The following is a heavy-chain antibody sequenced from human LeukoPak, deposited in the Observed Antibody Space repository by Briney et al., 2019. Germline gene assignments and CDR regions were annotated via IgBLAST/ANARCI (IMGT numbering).Heavy chain of an antibody. Sequence: ASVKVSCKASGGTFSSYAISWVRQAPGQGLEWMGGIIPIFGTANYAQKFQGRVTITADKSTSTAYMELSSLRSEDTAVYYCARYELTYYYGSGSYPNWFDPWGQGTLVTVSS. J-gene: IGHJ5*02. V-gene: IGHV1-69*06. D-gene: IGHD3-10*01. CDR2: IIPIFGTA. CDR1: GGTFSSYA. CDR3: ARYELTYYYGSGSYPNWFDP.